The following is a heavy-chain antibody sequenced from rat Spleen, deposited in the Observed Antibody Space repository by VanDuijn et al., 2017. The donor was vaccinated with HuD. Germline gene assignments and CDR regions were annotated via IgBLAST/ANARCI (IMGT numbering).Heavy chain of an antibody. Sequence: EVQLVESGGGLVQPGRSLKLSCAASGFTFSDYNMAWVRQSPKKGLEWVATIIYDGSSTYYRDSVKGRFIISRDNAKSTLFLQMDSLTSEDTATYFCARLGGLRNWFAYWGQGTLVTVSS. D-gene: IGHD4-3*01. V-gene: IGHV5S10*01. CDR3: ARLGGLRNWFAY. CDR2: IIYDGSST. CDR1: GFTFSDYN. J-gene: IGHJ3*01.